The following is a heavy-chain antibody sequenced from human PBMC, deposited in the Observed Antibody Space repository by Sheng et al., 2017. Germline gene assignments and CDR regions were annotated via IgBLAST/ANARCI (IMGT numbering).Heavy chain of an antibody. V-gene: IGHV4-34*01. CDR2: INHSGST. CDR1: GGSFSGYY. Sequence: QVQLQQWGAGLLKPSETLSLTCAVYGGSFSGYYWSWIRQPPGKGLEWIGEINHSGSTNYNPSLKSRVTISVDTSKNQFSLKLSSVTAADTAVYYCARGGICCGNKRRNHGYYGMDVWGQGTTVTVSS. CDR3: ARGGICCGNKRRNHGYYGMDV. J-gene: IGHJ6*02. D-gene: IGHD2-15*01.